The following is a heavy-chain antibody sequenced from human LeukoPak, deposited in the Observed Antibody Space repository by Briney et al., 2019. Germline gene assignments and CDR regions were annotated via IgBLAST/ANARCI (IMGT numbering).Heavy chain of an antibody. Sequence: SETLSLTCAVYGGSFSGYYWSWIRQPPGKGLEWIGSIYYSGSTYYNPSLKSRVTISVDTSKNQFSLKLSSVTAADTAVYYCARTTGDYDFWSGYIFDYWGQGTLVTVSS. D-gene: IGHD3-3*01. CDR3: ARTTGDYDFWSGYIFDY. CDR2: IYYSGST. J-gene: IGHJ4*02. CDR1: GGSFSGYY. V-gene: IGHV4-34*01.